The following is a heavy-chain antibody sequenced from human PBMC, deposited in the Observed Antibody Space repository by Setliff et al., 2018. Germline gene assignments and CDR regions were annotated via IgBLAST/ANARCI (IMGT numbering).Heavy chain of an antibody. CDR1: GYSISSGYY. D-gene: IGHD3-10*01. CDR3: ARHVCGSGSSYNWFDP. J-gene: IGHJ5*02. CDR2: IYHSGST. Sequence: SETLSLTCAVSGYSISSGYYWGWIRQPPGKGLEWIGSIYHSGSTYYNPSLKSRVTISVDTSKNQFSLKLSSVTAADTAVYYCARHVCGSGSSYNWFDPWGQGTLVTVSS. V-gene: IGHV4-38-2*01.